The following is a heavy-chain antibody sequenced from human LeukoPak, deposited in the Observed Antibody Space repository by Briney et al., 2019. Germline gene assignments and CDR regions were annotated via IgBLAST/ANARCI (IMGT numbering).Heavy chain of an antibody. CDR2: TYYRAKWLD. J-gene: IGHJ3*01. Sequence: SQTLSLTCAVSGDSFSSNSAGWNWHRQSPGRGLEWLGRTYYRAKWLDDYAVSVKSRVTVTPHTSKNHFSLHVNSVTPEDTAVYYCAREVGGTWAFDVWGQGTDVTVSS. D-gene: IGHD6-19*01. V-gene: IGHV6-1*01. CDR3: AREVGGTWAFDV. CDR1: GDSFSSNSAG.